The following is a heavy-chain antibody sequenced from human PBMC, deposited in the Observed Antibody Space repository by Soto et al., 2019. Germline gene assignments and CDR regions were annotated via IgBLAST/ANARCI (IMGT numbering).Heavy chain of an antibody. CDR2: IIPMFDTP. V-gene: IGHV1-69*12. CDR3: ARSGGLDRDFNY. J-gene: IGHJ4*02. D-gene: IGHD2-15*01. CDR1: GGTFSSDS. Sequence: QVQLVQSGAEVKKPGSSVKVSCKASGGTFSSDSFSWVRQAPGQGLEWMGGIIPMFDTPIYAQKFQDRVTMTADESTSTADRQLSSLRSGDTAVYYCARSGGLDRDFNYWGQGSLVTVSS.